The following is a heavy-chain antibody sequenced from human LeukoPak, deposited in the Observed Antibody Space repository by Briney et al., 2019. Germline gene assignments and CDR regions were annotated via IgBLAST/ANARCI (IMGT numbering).Heavy chain of an antibody. J-gene: IGHJ3*02. D-gene: IGHD1-1*01. Sequence: SETLSLTCTVSGVSISSYYWSWMRQPPGKGLEWIGYIWPSGGTNYNPSLKSRLTISVATSKNQFSLKLSSVTAADTAVYHCARHVESTTGIPIDAFDIWGQGTMVTVSS. CDR1: GVSISSYY. CDR3: ARHVESTTGIPIDAFDI. CDR2: IWPSGGT. V-gene: IGHV4-59*08.